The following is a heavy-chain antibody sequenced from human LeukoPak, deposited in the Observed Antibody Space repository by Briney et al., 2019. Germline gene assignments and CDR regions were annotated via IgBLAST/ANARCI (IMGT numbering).Heavy chain of an antibody. Sequence: GGSLRLSCAASGFTFSTYWMSWVRQAPGKGLEWVASINQDGSQKRYVDSVQGRFTISRDKTKNSLFLQMNSLRAEDTAVYYCARLKDDVTKLDYWGQGTLVTVSS. D-gene: IGHD2-8*01. CDR2: INQDGSQK. J-gene: IGHJ4*02. V-gene: IGHV3-7*01. CDR3: ARLKDDVTKLDY. CDR1: GFTFSTYW.